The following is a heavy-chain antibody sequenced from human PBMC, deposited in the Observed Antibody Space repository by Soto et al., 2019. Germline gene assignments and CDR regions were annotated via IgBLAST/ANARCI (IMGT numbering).Heavy chain of an antibody. CDR1: GGTFSNDA. J-gene: IGHJ5*02. Sequence: QVQLVQSGAEVKKPGSSVKVSCKASGGTFSNDAISWVRQAPGHGLEWMGGIITMFGTTIYAQKFQGRLTITADRSTTTAYMELSSLRSEDTAVYYCARDEATNWFDPWGQGTLVTVSS. CDR3: ARDEATNWFDP. CDR2: IITMFGTT. V-gene: IGHV1-69*06.